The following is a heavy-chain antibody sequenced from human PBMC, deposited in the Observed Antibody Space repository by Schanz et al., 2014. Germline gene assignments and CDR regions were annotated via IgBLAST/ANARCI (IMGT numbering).Heavy chain of an antibody. CDR1: GFTVSSNY. J-gene: IGHJ4*02. V-gene: IGHV3-66*01. CDR3: VREESYYGAGSYRY. D-gene: IGHD3-10*01. Sequence: EVQLVESGGGLVHPGGSLRLSCAASGFTVSSNYMSWVRQAPGKGLEWVSVIYSGGSTYYADSVKGRFTISRDNSKNTLYLQMNSLRAEDTAVYYCVREESYYGAGSYRYWGPGTLVTVSS. CDR2: IYSGGST.